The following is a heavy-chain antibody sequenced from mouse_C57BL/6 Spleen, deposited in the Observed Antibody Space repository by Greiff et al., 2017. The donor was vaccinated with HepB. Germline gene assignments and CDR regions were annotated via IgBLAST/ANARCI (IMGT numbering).Heavy chain of an antibody. Sequence: QVQLQQSGAELVKPGASVKISCKASGYAFSSYWMNWVKQRPGKGLEWIGQIYPGDGDTNYNGKFKGKATLTADKSSSTAYMQLSSLTSEDSAVYFCASVYYVTKSYFDYWGQGTTLTVSS. V-gene: IGHV1-80*01. CDR2: IYPGDGDT. D-gene: IGHD1-1*01. CDR1: GYAFSSYW. CDR3: ASVYYVTKSYFDY. J-gene: IGHJ2*01.